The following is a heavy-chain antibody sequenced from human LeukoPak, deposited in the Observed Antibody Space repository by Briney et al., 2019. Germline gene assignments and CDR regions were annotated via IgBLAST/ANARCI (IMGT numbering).Heavy chain of an antibody. V-gene: IGHV3-21*01. CDR3: ARQQWLDGAYYFDY. D-gene: IGHD6-19*01. Sequence: PGGSLRLSCAASGFTFSGSTMNWVRQAPGKGLEWVSFISTSSSYIYYADSVRGRFTISRDNAKNSLYLQMNSLRAEDTAVYYCARQQWLDGAYYFDYWDQGTLVTVSS. CDR1: GFTFSGST. J-gene: IGHJ4*02. CDR2: ISTSSSYI.